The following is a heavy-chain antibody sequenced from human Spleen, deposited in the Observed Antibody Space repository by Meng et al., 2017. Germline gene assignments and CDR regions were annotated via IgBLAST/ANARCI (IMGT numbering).Heavy chain of an antibody. CDR3: ARDLDSSGWYSRYYYYYGMDV. J-gene: IGHJ6*02. Sequence: GESLKISCAASGFTFSSYEMNWVRQAPGKGLEWVSYISSSGSTIYYADSVKGRFTISRDNAKNSLYLQMNSLRAEDTAVYYCARDLDSSGWYSRYYYYYGMDVWGQGTTVTVSS. D-gene: IGHD6-19*01. CDR2: ISSSGSTI. CDR1: GFTFSSYE. V-gene: IGHV3-48*03.